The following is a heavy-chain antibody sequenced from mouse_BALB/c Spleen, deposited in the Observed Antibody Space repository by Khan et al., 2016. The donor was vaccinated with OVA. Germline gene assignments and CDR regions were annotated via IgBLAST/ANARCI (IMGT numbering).Heavy chain of an antibody. J-gene: IGHJ2*01. CDR1: GFTFSDYY. CDR3: ARGENWSFDY. Sequence: EVQLVEPGGGLVKPGGSLKLSCAASGFTFSDYYMYWVRQTPEKRLEWVATISDGGSYTYYPDSVKGRFTISRDNAKNNLYLQMSSLKSEDTAMYYCARGENWSFDYWGQGTTLTVSS. V-gene: IGHV5-4*02. CDR2: ISDGGSYT. D-gene: IGHD4-1*01.